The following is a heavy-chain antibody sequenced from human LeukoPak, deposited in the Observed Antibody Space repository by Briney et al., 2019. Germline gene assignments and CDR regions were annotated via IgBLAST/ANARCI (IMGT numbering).Heavy chain of an antibody. D-gene: IGHD3-10*01. CDR3: ARVITMVRGVINGIDY. J-gene: IGHJ4*02. Sequence: ASVKVSCKASGYTFTSYGISWVRRAPGQGLEWMGWISAYNGNTNYAQKLQGRVTMTTDTSTSTAYMELRSLRSDDTAVYYCARVITMVRGVINGIDYWGQGTLVTVSS. CDR1: GYTFTSYG. V-gene: IGHV1-18*01. CDR2: ISAYNGNT.